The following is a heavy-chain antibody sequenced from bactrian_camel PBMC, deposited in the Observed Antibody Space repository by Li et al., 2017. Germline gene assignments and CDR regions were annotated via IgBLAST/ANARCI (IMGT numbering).Heavy chain of an antibody. V-gene: IGHV3-2*01. D-gene: IGHD6*01. J-gene: IGHJ6*01. CDR1: GFIFRDHY. Sequence: HVQLVESGGGLVQPGESLRLSCAASGFIFRDHYMYWVRQAPGKGLEWVSSISGSSRTYYSNSVKGRCTIARDNTKSTVYLQLNSLKLEDTALYYCAASRSWPPLGFGTWGQGTQVTVS. CDR2: ISGSSRT. CDR3: AASRSWPPLGFGT.